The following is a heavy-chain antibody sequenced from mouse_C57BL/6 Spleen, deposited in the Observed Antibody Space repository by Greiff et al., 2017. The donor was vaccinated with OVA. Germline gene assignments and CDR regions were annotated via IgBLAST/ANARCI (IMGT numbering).Heavy chain of an antibody. Sequence: VQLQESGAELVKPGASVKISCKASGYAFSSYWMNWVKQRPGQGLEWIGQIYPGDGDTNYNGKFKGKATLTADKSSSTAYLQLSSLTSEDSAVYFCARIGYDGSSYPWYFDVWGTGTTVTVSS. CDR1: GYAFSSYW. D-gene: IGHD1-1*01. V-gene: IGHV1-80*01. CDR2: IYPGDGDT. J-gene: IGHJ1*03. CDR3: ARIGYDGSSYPWYFDV.